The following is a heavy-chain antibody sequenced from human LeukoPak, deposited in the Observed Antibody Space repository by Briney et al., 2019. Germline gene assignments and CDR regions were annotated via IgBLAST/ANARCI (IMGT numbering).Heavy chain of an antibody. D-gene: IGHD6-13*01. J-gene: IGHJ3*02. V-gene: IGHV4-39*01. CDR1: GGSVSGSAYY. CDR2: IYYSGST. CDR3: ARQTPLPSFNSKGDAFDI. Sequence: PSETLSLTCTVSGGSVSGSAYYWGWIRQPPGKGLEWIGSIYYSGSTYYNPSLKSRVTISVDTSKNQFSLKLSSVTAADTAVYYCARQTPLPSFNSKGDAFDIWGQGTMVTVSS.